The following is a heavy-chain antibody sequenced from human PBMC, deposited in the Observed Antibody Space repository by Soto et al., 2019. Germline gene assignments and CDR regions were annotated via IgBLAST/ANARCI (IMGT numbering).Heavy chain of an antibody. Sequence: QVQLVQSGAEVKKPGASVKVSCKASGYTFTSYGISWVRQAPGQGLEWMGWISAYNGNTNYAQKLQGRVTMTTDTPTSTAYMELRSLRSDDTAVYYCARAGGYSYGLNNYYYYGMDVWGQGTTVTVSS. CDR2: ISAYNGNT. CDR1: GYTFTSYG. J-gene: IGHJ6*02. CDR3: ARAGGYSYGLNNYYYYGMDV. V-gene: IGHV1-18*01. D-gene: IGHD5-18*01.